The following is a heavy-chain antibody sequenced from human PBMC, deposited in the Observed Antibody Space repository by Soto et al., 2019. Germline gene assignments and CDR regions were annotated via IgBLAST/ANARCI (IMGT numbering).Heavy chain of an antibody. CDR3: AKKGAYYDILTGWFDY. V-gene: IGHV3-11*01. J-gene: IGHJ4*02. CDR1: GFTFSDYY. CDR2: ISGSGSTL. D-gene: IGHD3-9*01. Sequence: GSLRLSCAASGFTFSDYYMNWIRQAPGKGLEWVSYISGSGSTLYYADSVEGRFTISRDNAKNSLYLQMNSLRAEDTAVYYFAKKGAYYDILTGWFDYWGQGTLVTVSS.